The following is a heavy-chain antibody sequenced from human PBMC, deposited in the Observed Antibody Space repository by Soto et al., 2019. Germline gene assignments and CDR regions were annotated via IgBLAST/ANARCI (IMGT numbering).Heavy chain of an antibody. CDR1: GFTFSSYA. CDR2: ISYDGSNK. Sequence: QVQLVESGGGVVQPGRSLRLSCAASGFTFSSYAMHWVRQAPGKGLEWVAVISYDGSNKYYADSVKGRFTISRDNXKXXLYLQMNSLRAEDTAVDYCASGWGIAAAGIGYFDYWGQGTLVTVSS. J-gene: IGHJ4*02. D-gene: IGHD6-13*01. CDR3: ASGWGIAAAGIGYFDY. V-gene: IGHV3-30-3*01.